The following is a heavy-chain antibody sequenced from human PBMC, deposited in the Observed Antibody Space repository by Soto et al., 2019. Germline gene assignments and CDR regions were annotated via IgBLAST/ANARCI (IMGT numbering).Heavy chain of an antibody. J-gene: IGHJ4*02. CDR1: GGTFSSYS. CDR2: IIPIFGTA. D-gene: IGHD1-26*01. CDR3: ARDGGRHSGGIDY. V-gene: IGHV1-69*01. Sequence: QVQLVQSGAEVKKPGSSVKVSCKASGGTFSSYSINWVRQAPGQGLEWMGEIIPIFGTANYAQKFQGRVPITADESTSTAYMELSSLRSEDTAVYYCARDGGRHSGGIDYWGQGTRVTVSS.